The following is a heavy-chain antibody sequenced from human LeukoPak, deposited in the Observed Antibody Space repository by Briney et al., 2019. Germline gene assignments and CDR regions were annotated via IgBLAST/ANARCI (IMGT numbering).Heavy chain of an antibody. D-gene: IGHD6-19*01. V-gene: IGHV3-23*01. CDR1: GFTFSSYA. J-gene: IGHJ4*02. CDR3: AKALRLIAVAPAWDFDY. CDR2: ISGSGGST. Sequence: GGSLRLSCAASGFTFSSYAMSWVRQAPGKGLEWVSAISGSGGSTYYADSVKGRFTISRDNSKNTLYLQMNSLRAEDTAVYYCAKALRLIAVAPAWDFDYWGQGTLVTVSS.